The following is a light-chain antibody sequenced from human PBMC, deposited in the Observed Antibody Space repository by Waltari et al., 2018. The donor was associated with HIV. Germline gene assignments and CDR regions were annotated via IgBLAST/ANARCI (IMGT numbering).Light chain of an antibody. CDR3: QAWGSSTSGV. Sequence: SYEVTQPPSVAVSPGQTASITCSGYELGDKYTCWYQQKPGQSPLLVIYQDKKLPSGIPERFSGSSSGHTATLTISGTLPMDEADYYCQAWGSSTSGVFGTGTKLTVL. CDR2: QDK. V-gene: IGLV3-1*01. J-gene: IGLJ3*02. CDR1: ELGDKY.